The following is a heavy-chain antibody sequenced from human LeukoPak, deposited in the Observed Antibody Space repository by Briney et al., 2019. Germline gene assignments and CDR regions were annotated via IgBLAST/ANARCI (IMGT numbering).Heavy chain of an antibody. CDR1: GFTVSSNY. D-gene: IGHD3-22*01. V-gene: IGHV3-66*01. CDR2: IYSGGST. J-gene: IGHJ3*01. CDR3: ARSDIGYYYGDAFDL. Sequence: GGSLRLSCAASGFTVSSNYMSWVRQAPGKGLEWVSVIYSGGSTYYADSVKGRFTISRDNSKNTLYLQMNSLRAEDTTVYYCARSDIGYYYGDAFDLWGQGTMVTVSS.